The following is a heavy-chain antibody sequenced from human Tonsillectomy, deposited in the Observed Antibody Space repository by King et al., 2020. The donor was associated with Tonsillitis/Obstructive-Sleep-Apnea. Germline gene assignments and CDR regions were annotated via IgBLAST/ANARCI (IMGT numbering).Heavy chain of an antibody. Sequence: VQLVESGGSVVQPGRSLRLSCAASGFTFSDHAIYWVRQAPGKGLEWVALISYDGSTEYYAVSVKGRFSVSRDNSKNSLYLQMSSLRPEDTAGYYCARGVTGWNYYYFGMDVWGQGTTVTVSS. V-gene: IGHV3-30*04. J-gene: IGHJ6*02. CDR2: ISYDGSTE. CDR3: ARGVTGWNYYYFGMDV. CDR1: GFTFSDHA. D-gene: IGHD6-19*01.